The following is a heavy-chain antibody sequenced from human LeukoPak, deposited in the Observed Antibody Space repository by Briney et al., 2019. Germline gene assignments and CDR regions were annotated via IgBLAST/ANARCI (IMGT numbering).Heavy chain of an antibody. CDR3: ARGHYDLAP. V-gene: IGHV4-59*01. Sequence: SETLSLTCTVSGGSISSYYWSWIRQPPGKGLEWIGYIYYSGSTNYNPSLKSRVTISVDTSKNQVSLILTSVTAADTAIYFCARGHYDLAPWGQGILVTVSS. CDR2: IYYSGST. CDR1: GGSISSYY. D-gene: IGHD5-12*01. J-gene: IGHJ5*02.